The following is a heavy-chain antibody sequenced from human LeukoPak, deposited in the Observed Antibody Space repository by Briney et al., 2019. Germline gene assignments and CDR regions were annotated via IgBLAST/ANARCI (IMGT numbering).Heavy chain of an antibody. CDR2: IYYSGST. J-gene: IGHJ4*02. Sequence: PSETLSLTCTVSGGSISSYYWSWIRQPPGKGLEWIGYIYYSGSTNYNPSLKSRVTISVDTSKNQFSLKLSSVTAADTAVYYCARDRHSSGYPDYWGQGTLVTVSS. CDR3: ARDRHSSGYPDY. V-gene: IGHV4-59*01. CDR1: GGSISSYY. D-gene: IGHD3-22*01.